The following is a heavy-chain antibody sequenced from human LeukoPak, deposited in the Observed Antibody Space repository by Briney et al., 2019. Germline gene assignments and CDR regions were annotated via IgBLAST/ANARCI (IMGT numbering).Heavy chain of an antibody. CDR2: IWYDGSNK. V-gene: IGHV3-33*01. CDR3: AGGMRHFDY. Sequence: GGSLRLSCAASGFTFSSNGMHWVRRAPGKGLEWEALIWYDGSNKYYADSVKGRFTISRDNSKNTLFLQMNSLRAEDTAVYYCAGGMRHFDYWGQGTLVTVSS. D-gene: IGHD2-8*01. CDR1: GFTFSSNG. J-gene: IGHJ4*02.